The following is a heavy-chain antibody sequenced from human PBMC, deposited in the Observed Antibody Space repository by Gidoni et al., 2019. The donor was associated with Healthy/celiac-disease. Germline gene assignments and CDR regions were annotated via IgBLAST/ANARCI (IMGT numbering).Heavy chain of an antibody. Sequence: QVQLQESGPGLVKPSETLSLTCTVSGGSISSYYWSWIRQPPGKGLEWIGYIYYRGSTNYNPSLKSRVTISVDTSKNQFSLKLSSVTAADTAVYYCARDSGSYYYYGMDVWGQGTTVTVSS. CDR1: GGSISSYY. CDR2: IYYRGST. CDR3: ARDSGSYYYYGMDV. V-gene: IGHV4-59*01. D-gene: IGHD3-10*01. J-gene: IGHJ6*02.